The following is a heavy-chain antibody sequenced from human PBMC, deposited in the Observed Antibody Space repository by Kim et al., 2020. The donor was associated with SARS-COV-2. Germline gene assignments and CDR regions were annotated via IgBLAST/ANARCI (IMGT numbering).Heavy chain of an antibody. D-gene: IGHD2-21*02. CDR1: GYTFTSYT. Sequence: ASVKVSCKASGYTFTSYTMHWVRQAPGQRLEWMGSINGGNGNTKYSQKLEGRVTITRDTSASTAYMELSNLRFEDTAVYYCARGDSVFWFDPWGQGALVTVSS. J-gene: IGHJ5*02. CDR3: ARGDSVFWFDP. V-gene: IGHV1-3*01. CDR2: INGGNGNT.